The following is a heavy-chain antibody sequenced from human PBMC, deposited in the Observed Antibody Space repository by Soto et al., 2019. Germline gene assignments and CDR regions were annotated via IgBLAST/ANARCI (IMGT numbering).Heavy chain of an antibody. CDR1: GYTFTSYG. CDR3: ARETYYYDSSGQRDAFDI. J-gene: IGHJ3*02. CDR2: ISAYNGNT. D-gene: IGHD3-22*01. Sequence: GASVKVSCKASGYTFTSYGISWVRQAPGQGLEWMGWISAYNGNTNYAQKLQGRVTMTTDTSTSTAYMELRSLRSDDTAVYYCARETYYYDSSGQRDAFDIWGQGTMVTVSS. V-gene: IGHV1-18*01.